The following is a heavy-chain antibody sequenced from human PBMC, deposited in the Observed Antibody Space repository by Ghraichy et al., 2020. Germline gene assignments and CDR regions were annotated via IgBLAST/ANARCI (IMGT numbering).Heavy chain of an antibody. Sequence: SETLSLTCTVSGGSISSGNNYWSWIRQPPGKGLEWIGYIYNSGTTYYNPSLKSRVDISVDTSKNQFSLKLSSVTPAETAVYYCAKYYYDSSGYQKFDYWGQGTLVNVSS. V-gene: IGHV4-30-4*01. J-gene: IGHJ4*02. CDR2: IYNSGTT. D-gene: IGHD3-22*01. CDR3: AKYYYDSSGYQKFDY. CDR1: GGSISSGNNY.